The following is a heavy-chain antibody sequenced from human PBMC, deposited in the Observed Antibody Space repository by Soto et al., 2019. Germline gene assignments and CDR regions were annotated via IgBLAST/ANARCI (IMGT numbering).Heavy chain of an antibody. Sequence: EVRLVESGGGLVKPGGSVRLSCAASGFTFSSYTMNWVRQAPGKGLECVSAISSSSTSVYYADSVKGRFTISRDNAKNSLYLQMNSLRSEDTAVYYCASGPYFEILTGYFDPWGQGTLVTVSS. V-gene: IGHV3-21*01. CDR1: GFTFSSYT. D-gene: IGHD3-9*01. CDR3: ASGPYFEILTGYFDP. J-gene: IGHJ5*02. CDR2: ISSSSTSV.